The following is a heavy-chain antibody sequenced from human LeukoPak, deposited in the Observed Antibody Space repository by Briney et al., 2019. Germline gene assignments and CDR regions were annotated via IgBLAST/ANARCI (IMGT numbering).Heavy chain of an antibody. V-gene: IGHV1-18*01. D-gene: IGHD6-13*01. CDR2: VNPNSGGT. Sequence: ASVKVSCKASGYTFTSYGISWVRQAPGQGLEWMGWVNPNSGGTNYAQSFQGRVTMTTDTSTSTAYMELRGLRSDDTAVYYCARDMDIATAAPGSWGQGTLVTVSS. J-gene: IGHJ5*02. CDR1: GYTFTSYG. CDR3: ARDMDIATAAPGS.